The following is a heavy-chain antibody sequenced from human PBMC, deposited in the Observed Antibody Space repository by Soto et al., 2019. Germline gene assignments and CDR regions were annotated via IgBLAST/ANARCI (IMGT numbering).Heavy chain of an antibody. CDR2: ISAYNDNT. CDR3: ARFISMGFCRGGSSSFDS. D-gene: IGHD2-15*01. Sequence: ASVKVSCKASGYTFTSYGISWVRQAPGQGLEWMGWISAYNDNTNYAQKLQGRVTMTTDTSTSTAYMELRSLRSDDTAVYYFARFISMGFCRGGSSSFDSWAQGPLVPVSS. V-gene: IGHV1-18*01. CDR1: GYTFTSYG. J-gene: IGHJ4*02.